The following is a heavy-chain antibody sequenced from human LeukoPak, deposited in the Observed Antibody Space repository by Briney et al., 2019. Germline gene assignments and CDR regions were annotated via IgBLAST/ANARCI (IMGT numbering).Heavy chain of an antibody. Sequence: ASVKVSCKASGYTFTGYYMHWVRQAPGQGLEWMGWINPNSGGTNYAQKLQGRVTMTTDTSTSTAYMELRSLRSDDTAVYYCARDGKQLVPGYYYGMDVWGQGTTVTVSS. CDR2: INPNSGGT. J-gene: IGHJ6*02. CDR1: GYTFTGYY. CDR3: ARDGKQLVPGYYYGMDV. V-gene: IGHV1-2*02. D-gene: IGHD6-6*01.